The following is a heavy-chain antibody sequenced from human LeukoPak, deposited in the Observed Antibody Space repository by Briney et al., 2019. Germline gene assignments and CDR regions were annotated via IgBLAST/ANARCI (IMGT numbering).Heavy chain of an antibody. V-gene: IGHV3-23*01. D-gene: IGHD1-26*01. CDR1: GFIFSTYA. J-gene: IGHJ4*02. Sequence: GGSLRLSCVTSGFIFSTYAMSWGRQAPGKGLEWVSIISGSGERAYYADSVKGRFTVSRDNSKNTLYLQMKSLRAEDTAVYYCVSQSFSGSDNYYFHYWGQGTLVAVSS. CDR3: VSQSFSGSDNYYFHY. CDR2: ISGSGERA.